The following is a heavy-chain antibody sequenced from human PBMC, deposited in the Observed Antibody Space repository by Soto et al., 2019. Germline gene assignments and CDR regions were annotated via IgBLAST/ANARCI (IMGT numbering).Heavy chain of an antibody. CDR2: INPNSGGT. Sequence: ASVKVSCKASGYTFTGYYMHWVRQAPGQGLEWMGWINPNSGGTNYAQKFQGWVTMTRDTSISTVYMELSRLRSDDTAVYYCAINTGGDTMVRGVYYYYYGMDVWGQGTTVTVSS. CDR1: GYTFTGYY. J-gene: IGHJ6*02. D-gene: IGHD3-10*01. CDR3: AINTGGDTMVRGVYYYYYGMDV. V-gene: IGHV1-2*04.